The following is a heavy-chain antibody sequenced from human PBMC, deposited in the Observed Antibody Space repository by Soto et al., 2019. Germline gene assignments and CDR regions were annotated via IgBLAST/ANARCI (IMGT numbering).Heavy chain of an antibody. CDR3: AAATGLAAHDAFDI. Sequence: ASVKVSCKASGFTFTSSAVQWVRQARGQRLEWIGWIVVGSGNTNYAQKFQERVTITRDMSTSRAYMELSSLRSEDTAGYYWAAATGLAAHDAFDIWGQGTMVTVSS. V-gene: IGHV1-58*01. CDR2: IVVGSGNT. J-gene: IGHJ3*02. CDR1: GFTFTSSA. D-gene: IGHD6-6*01.